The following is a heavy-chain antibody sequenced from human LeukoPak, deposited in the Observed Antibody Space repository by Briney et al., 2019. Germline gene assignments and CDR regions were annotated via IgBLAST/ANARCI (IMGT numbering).Heavy chain of an antibody. V-gene: IGHV3-49*04. D-gene: IGHD5-18*01. CDR1: GFTFSSYA. Sequence: SGGSLRLSCAASGFTFSSYAMTWVRQAPGEGLEWVALIRSKAYGGTTEYAASVKGRFAISRDDSKSIAYLQMNSLKTEDTAVYYCTRDRGIQLEPFDYWGQGTLVTVSS. CDR3: TRDRGIQLEPFDY. CDR2: IRSKAYGGTT. J-gene: IGHJ4*02.